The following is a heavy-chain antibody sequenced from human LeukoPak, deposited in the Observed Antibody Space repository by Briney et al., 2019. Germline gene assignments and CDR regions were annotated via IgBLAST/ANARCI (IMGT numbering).Heavy chain of an antibody. CDR1: GYTFTSYY. Sequence: ASVKDSCKASGYTFTSYYMHWVRQAPGQGLEWMGIINPSGGSTSYAQKFQGRVTMTRDMSTSTVYMELSSLRSEDTAVYYCAVGYSGYDYKMGYWGQGTLVTVSS. J-gene: IGHJ4*02. V-gene: IGHV1-46*01. CDR3: AVGYSGYDYKMGY. CDR2: INPSGGST. D-gene: IGHD5-12*01.